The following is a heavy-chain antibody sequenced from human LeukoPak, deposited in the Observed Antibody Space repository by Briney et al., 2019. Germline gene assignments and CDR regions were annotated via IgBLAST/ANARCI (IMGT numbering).Heavy chain of an antibody. CDR1: GFTSSSYW. V-gene: IGHV3-7*04. Sequence: GGSLRLSCTASGFTSSSYWMSWVRQAPGKGLEWVASINQDGSEKYYVDSVKGRFTISRDNAKNSLYMQMNSLRAEDTAVYYCARGRLDYGDYLNWFDPWGQGTLVTVSS. D-gene: IGHD4-17*01. J-gene: IGHJ5*02. CDR2: INQDGSEK. CDR3: ARGRLDYGDYLNWFDP.